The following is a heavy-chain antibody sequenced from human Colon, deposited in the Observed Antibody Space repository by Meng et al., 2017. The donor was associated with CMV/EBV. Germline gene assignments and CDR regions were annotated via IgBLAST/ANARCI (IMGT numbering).Heavy chain of an antibody. J-gene: IGHJ3*01. CDR1: GFTFNSYE. Sequence: GGSLRLSCAASGFTFNSYEMNWVRQAPGKGLEWVSYISDSGSSIYYADSVKGRFTISRDNAQNSLYLQMNSLRAEDTAVYYCARIKTYDILTGYYGTKDAFDFWGQGTKVT. V-gene: IGHV3-48*03. CDR3: ARIKTYDILTGYYGTKDAFDF. CDR2: ISDSGSSI. D-gene: IGHD3-9*01.